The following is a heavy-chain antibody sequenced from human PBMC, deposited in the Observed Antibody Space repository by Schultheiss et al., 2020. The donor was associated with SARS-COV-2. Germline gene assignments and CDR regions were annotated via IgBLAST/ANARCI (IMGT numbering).Heavy chain of an antibody. CDR3: ARRGWSDAFDI. CDR1: GGSFSGYY. Sequence: SETLSLTCDVYGGSFSGYYWSWIRQPPGKGLEWIGEINHSGSTNYNPSLKSRVTISVDTSKNQFSLKLSSVTAADTAVYYCARRGWSDAFDIWGQGTMVTVSS. J-gene: IGHJ3*02. V-gene: IGHV4-34*01. CDR2: INHSGST. D-gene: IGHD6-19*01.